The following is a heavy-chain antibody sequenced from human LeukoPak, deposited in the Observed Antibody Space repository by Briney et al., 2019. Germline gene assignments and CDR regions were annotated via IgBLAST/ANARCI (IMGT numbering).Heavy chain of an antibody. V-gene: IGHV4-39*01. Sequence: SETLSLTCTVSGGSISSSSYYWGWIRQPPGKGLEWIGSIYYSGSTYYNPSLKSRVTISVDTSKNQFSLKLSSVTAADTAVYYCARHENYYDSSGYYYFLGPRALDYWGQGTLVTVSS. CDR2: IYYSGST. CDR3: ARHENYYDSSGYYYFLGPRALDY. J-gene: IGHJ4*02. CDR1: GGSISSSSYY. D-gene: IGHD3-22*01.